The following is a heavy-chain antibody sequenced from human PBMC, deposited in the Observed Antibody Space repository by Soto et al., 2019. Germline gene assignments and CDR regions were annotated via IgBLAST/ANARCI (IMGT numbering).Heavy chain of an antibody. J-gene: IGHJ6*02. Sequence: PSQTLSLTCSISGNSVSSNIAAWSWIRQSPSRGLEWLGRTFYRSKWYNDYAVSVKGRITINPDTSKNQFSLQLNSVTPEDTAVYYCAKEGGNHYYYYAMDVWGQGTTVTVSS. CDR2: TFYRSKWYN. CDR3: AKEGGNHYYYYAMDV. D-gene: IGHD1-26*01. CDR1: GNSVSSNIAA. V-gene: IGHV6-1*01.